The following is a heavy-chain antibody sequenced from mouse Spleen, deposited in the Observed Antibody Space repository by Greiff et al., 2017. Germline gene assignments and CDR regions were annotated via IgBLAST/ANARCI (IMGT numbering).Heavy chain of an antibody. CDR2: ISSGGSYT. V-gene: IGHV5-9-1*01. J-gene: IGHJ3*01. CDR1: GFTFSSYA. D-gene: IGHD1-2*01. Sequence: EVMLVESGGGLVKPGGSLKLSCAASGFTFSSYAMSWVRQTPEKRLEWVATISSGGSYTYYPDSVKGRFTISRDNAKNTLYLQMSSLRSEDTAMYYCARAPTTATFAYWGQGTLVTVSA. CDR3: ARAPTTATFAY.